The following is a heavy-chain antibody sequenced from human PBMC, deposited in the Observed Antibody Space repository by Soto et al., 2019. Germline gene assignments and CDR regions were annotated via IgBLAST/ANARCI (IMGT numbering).Heavy chain of an antibody. V-gene: IGHV4-59*01. CDR2: IYYSGST. CDR3: ARAGEVAGGGLYYYYGMDV. J-gene: IGHJ6*02. Sequence: SETLSLTCTVSGGSISSYYWSWIRQPPGKGLEWIGYIYYSGSTNYNPSLKSRVTISVDTSKNQFSLKLSSVTAADTAVYYCARAGEVAGGGLYYYYGMDVWGQGTTVTVSS. CDR1: GGSISSYY. D-gene: IGHD6-19*01.